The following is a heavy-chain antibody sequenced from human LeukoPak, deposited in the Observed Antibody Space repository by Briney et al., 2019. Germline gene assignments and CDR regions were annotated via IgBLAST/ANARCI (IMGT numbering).Heavy chain of an antibody. CDR1: GYTFTSYY. D-gene: IGHD1-26*01. CDR3: ARDGRFSSGDY. CDR2: INPSSGST. V-gene: IGHV1-46*01. Sequence: ASVKVSCKASGYTFTSYYMHWVRQAAGQGLEWMGIINPSSGSTSYTQKFQGRVTMTRDTSTSTVYMELSSLRSEDTAVYYCARDGRFSSGDYWGQGTLVTVSS. J-gene: IGHJ4*02.